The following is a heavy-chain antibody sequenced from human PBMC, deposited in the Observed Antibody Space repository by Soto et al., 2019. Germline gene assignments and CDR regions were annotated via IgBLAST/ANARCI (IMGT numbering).Heavy chain of an antibody. V-gene: IGHV3-33*01. Sequence: GGSLRLSCAASGFSFSGYGMHWVRQAPGKGLEWVAVIWYDGSEKYYADSVKGRFTISRDNSKNTLFLQMNSLRVEDTAVYYCARDEFQAYWGQGTLVTVSS. CDR1: GFSFSGYG. CDR3: ARDEFQAY. D-gene: IGHD3-10*01. J-gene: IGHJ4*02. CDR2: IWYDGSEK.